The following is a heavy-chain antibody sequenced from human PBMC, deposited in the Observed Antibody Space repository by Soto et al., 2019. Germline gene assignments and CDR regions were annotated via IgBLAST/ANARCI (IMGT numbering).Heavy chain of an antibody. D-gene: IGHD4-4*01. Sequence: PGGSLRLSCAASGFTFGSYALSWVRQAPGKGLEWVSAISPGGSTYYADSVKGRFTISRDNSKNTVYLQMNSLRVEDTAVYYCAKCVTFYYFAYWGQGTLVTVSS. V-gene: IGHV3-23*01. CDR1: GFTFGSYA. CDR2: ISPGGST. CDR3: AKCVTFYYFAY. J-gene: IGHJ4*02.